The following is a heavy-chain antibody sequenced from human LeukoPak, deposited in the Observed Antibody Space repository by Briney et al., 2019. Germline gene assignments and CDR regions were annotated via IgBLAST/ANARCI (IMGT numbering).Heavy chain of an antibody. Sequence: SETLSLACTVSGGSISSSNYYWDWIRQPPGKRLEWIGCIYYSGTTYYNPSLKSRLTISVDTSKNQFSLRLSSVTAADTAVYYCARHNTSSPPDYWGQGTLVTVPS. CDR3: ARHNTSSPPDY. CDR2: IYYSGTT. J-gene: IGHJ4*02. D-gene: IGHD6-6*01. CDR1: GGSISSSNYY. V-gene: IGHV4-39*01.